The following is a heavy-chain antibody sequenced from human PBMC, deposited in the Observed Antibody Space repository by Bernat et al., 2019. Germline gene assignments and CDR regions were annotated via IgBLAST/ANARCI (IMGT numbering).Heavy chain of an antibody. V-gene: IGHV2-70*15. D-gene: IGHD2-15*01. J-gene: IGHJ6*02. CDR2: IGWDDDK. CDR3: ALLEGGSGGSCYSRYGMDV. Sequence: QVTLRESGPALVKPTQTLTLTCTFSGFSLSTSGMCVSWIRQPPGKALEWLARIGWDDDKYYSTSLKARLTISKDTSKNQVVLTMTNMDPVDTATYYCALLEGGSGGSCYSRYGMDVWGQGTTVTVSS. CDR1: GFSLSTSGMC.